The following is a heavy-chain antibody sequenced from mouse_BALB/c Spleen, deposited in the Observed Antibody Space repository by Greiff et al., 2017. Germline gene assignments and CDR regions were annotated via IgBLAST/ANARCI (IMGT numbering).Heavy chain of an antibody. CDR3: ARSHSCGSSCWYFDV. CDR1: GFTFSSFG. Sequence: EVMLVESGGGLVQPGGSRKLSCAASGFTFSSFGMHWGRQAPEKGLEWVAYISSGSSTIYYADTVKGRFTISRDNPKNTLFLQMTSLRSEDTAMYYCARSHSCGSSCWYFDVWGAGTTVTVSS. J-gene: IGHJ1*01. V-gene: IGHV5-17*02. CDR2: ISSGSSTI. D-gene: IGHD1-1*01.